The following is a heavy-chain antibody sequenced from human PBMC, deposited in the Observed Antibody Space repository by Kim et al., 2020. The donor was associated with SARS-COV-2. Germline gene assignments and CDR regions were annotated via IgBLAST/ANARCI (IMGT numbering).Heavy chain of an antibody. J-gene: IGHJ4*02. V-gene: IGHV3-15*01. CDR2: IKSKTDGGTT. D-gene: IGHD6-19*01. CDR1: GFTFSNAW. CDR3: TLSEQWLPWGY. Sequence: GGSLRLSCAASGFTFSNAWMSWVRQAPGKGLEWVGRIKSKTDGGTTDYAAPVKGRFTISRDDSKNTLYLQMNSLKTEDTAVYYCTLSEQWLPWGYWGQGTLVTVSS.